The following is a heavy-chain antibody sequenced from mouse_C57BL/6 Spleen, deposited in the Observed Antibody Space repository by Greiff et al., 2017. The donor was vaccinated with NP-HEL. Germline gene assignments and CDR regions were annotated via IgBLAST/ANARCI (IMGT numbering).Heavy chain of an antibody. CDR1: GYTFTSYW. V-gene: IGHV1-64*01. CDR2: INPNSGST. J-gene: IGHJ1*03. D-gene: IGHD1-1*02. CDR3: ARFGGPSAFDV. Sequence: QVQLQQPGAELVKPGASVKLSCKASGYTFTSYWMHWVKQRPGQGLEWIGMINPNSGSTNYNEKFKSKATLTVDKSSSTAYMQLSSLTSEDSAVYYCARFGGPSAFDVWGTGTTVTVSS.